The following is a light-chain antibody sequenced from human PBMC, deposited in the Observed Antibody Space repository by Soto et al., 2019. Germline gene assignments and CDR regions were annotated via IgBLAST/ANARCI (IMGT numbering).Light chain of an antibody. J-gene: IGKJ4*01. CDR3: PQLYSYPLT. CDR1: QGISSY. Sequence: DIQLTQSPSFLSASVGDRVTITCRASQGISSYFAWYQQKPGKAPKLLIHAVSTLQSGVPSRVSGSASGTEFTPTISSLQPEDFATYYCPQLYSYPLTFGGGTKVEIK. CDR2: AVS. V-gene: IGKV1-9*01.